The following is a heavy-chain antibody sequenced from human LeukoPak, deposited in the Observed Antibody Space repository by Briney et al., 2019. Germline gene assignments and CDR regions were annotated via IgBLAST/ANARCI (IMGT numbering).Heavy chain of an antibody. V-gene: IGHV3-23*01. J-gene: IGHJ4*02. D-gene: IGHD3-9*01. CDR3: AKWGDYDILTGYYASDF. CDR2: ITGSGDTT. CDR1: GFIFRNYA. Sequence: GASLRLSCAASGFIFRNYAMSRVRQAPGKGLEWVSAITGSGDTTYYADSVKGRFTISRDNSKNTLYVEMNTLRAEDTAVYYCAKWGDYDILTGYYASDFWGQGTLVTVSS.